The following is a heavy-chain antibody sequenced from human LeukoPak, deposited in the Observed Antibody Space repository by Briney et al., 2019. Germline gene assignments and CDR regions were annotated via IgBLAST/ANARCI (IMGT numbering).Heavy chain of an antibody. J-gene: IGHJ3*02. CDR2: ISTYSGDT. D-gene: IGHD6-13*01. CDR1: GYTFISYG. Sequence: GASVKVSCKTSGYTFISYGISWVRQAPGQGLEWIGWISTYSGDTYYAQKFQGRVSLTTETSMSTAYMELRSLKSDDTAVYYCARDRYSSSWYWGEEAFDIWGQGTMVTVSS. CDR3: ARDRYSSSWYWGEEAFDI. V-gene: IGHV1-18*01.